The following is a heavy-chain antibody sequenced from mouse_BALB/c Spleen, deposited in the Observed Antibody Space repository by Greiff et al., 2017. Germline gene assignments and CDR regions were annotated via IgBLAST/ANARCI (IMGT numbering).Heavy chain of an antibody. CDR3: ARHFTTATRHFDV. CDR1: GFTFSSYG. CDR2: ISSGGSYT. V-gene: IGHV5-6*02. D-gene: IGHD1-2*01. J-gene: IGHJ1*01. Sequence: EVKLVESGGDLVKPGGSLKLSCAASGFTFSSYGMSWVRQTPDKRLEWVATISSGGSYTYYPDSVKGRFTISRDNAKNTLYLQMSSLKSEDTAMYYCARHFTTATRHFDVWGAGTTVTVSS.